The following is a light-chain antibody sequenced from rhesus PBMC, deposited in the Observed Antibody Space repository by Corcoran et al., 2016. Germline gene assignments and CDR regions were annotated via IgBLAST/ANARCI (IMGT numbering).Light chain of an antibody. V-gene: IGKV1-28*03. Sequence: DIQMTQSPSSLSASVGDTVTITCRASQGISRYLNWFQQKPGKAPKLLIYAAARLESGVPSRFSGSGSGTDFTLPISSLQPDDFAVYYCLQRNSYPLTFGGGTKVELK. CDR1: QGISRY. J-gene: IGKJ4*01. CDR2: AAA. CDR3: LQRNSYPLT.